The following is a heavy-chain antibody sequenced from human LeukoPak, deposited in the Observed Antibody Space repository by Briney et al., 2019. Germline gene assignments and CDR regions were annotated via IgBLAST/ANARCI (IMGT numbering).Heavy chain of an antibody. CDR3: ASQRITMVRGVPDY. CDR2: IEPSDSYT. J-gene: IGHJ4*02. Sequence: GESLKISCKGSGYSFTSYWISWVRQMPGKGLECMGRIEPSDSYTNYSPSFQGHVTISADKSISTAYLQWSRLKASQTAMYYCASQRITMVRGVPDYWGQRTLVTVSS. CDR1: GYSFTSYW. D-gene: IGHD3-10*01. V-gene: IGHV5-10-1*01.